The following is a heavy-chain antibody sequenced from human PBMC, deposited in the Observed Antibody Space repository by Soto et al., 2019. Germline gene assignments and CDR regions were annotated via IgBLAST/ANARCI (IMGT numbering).Heavy chain of an antibody. J-gene: IGHJ6*03. CDR3: ARVLRYFDWSLRGDYYYYYMDV. Sequence: LSLTCTVSGGSISSYYWSWIRQPPGKGLEWIGYIYYSGSTNYNPSLKSRVTISVDTSKNQFSLKLSSVTAADTAVYYCARVLRYFDWSLRGDYYYYYMDVWGKGTTVTVSS. CDR1: GGSISSYY. CDR2: IYYSGST. V-gene: IGHV4-59*01. D-gene: IGHD3-9*01.